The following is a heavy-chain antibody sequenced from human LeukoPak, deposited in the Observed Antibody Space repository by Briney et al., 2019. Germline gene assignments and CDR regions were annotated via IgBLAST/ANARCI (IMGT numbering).Heavy chain of an antibody. Sequence: GGSLRLSCAASGFTFRSYWMSWVRQAPGKGPEWVANIKEDGSEKYYVDSVKGRFTISRDSAKNSLYLQMSSLRVEDTAVYYCVTYSTGLYKGLEFWGQGTQVTVSS. CDR2: IKEDGSEK. D-gene: IGHD2-8*02. CDR1: GFTFRSYW. CDR3: VTYSTGLYKGLEF. V-gene: IGHV3-7*03. J-gene: IGHJ4*02.